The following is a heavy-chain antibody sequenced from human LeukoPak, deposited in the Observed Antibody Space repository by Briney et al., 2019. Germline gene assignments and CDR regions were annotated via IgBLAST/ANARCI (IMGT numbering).Heavy chain of an antibody. Sequence: GSSVTVSYKDSVRTFRIYANSWQRQAPGQGLEWMGRIIAIFGIANYAQKFQGRVTITADKSTSTAYMELSSLRSEDTAVYYCAREKAMIVVVTTYFDYWGQGTLVTVSS. V-gene: IGHV1-69*04. J-gene: IGHJ4*02. CDR2: IIAIFGIA. D-gene: IGHD3-22*01. CDR3: AREKAMIVVVTTYFDY. CDR1: VRTFRIYA.